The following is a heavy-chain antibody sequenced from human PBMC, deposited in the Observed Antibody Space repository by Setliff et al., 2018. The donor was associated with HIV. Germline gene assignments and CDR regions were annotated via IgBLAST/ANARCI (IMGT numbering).Heavy chain of an antibody. D-gene: IGHD6-19*01. Sequence: SETLSLTCTVSGVSISNYYWSWIRQPPGKGLEWIGYMYYSGTTYYNSSLKSRVTISLHTSKNQFSLKLSSVTAADTAMYYCAKSYGSGWSADTFDIWGQGTVVTVSS. CDR1: GVSISNYY. V-gene: IGHV4-59*04. J-gene: IGHJ3*02. CDR3: AKSYGSGWSADTFDI. CDR2: MYYSGTT.